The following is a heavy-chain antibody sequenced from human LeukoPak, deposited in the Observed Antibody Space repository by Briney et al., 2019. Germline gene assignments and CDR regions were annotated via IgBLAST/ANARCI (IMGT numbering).Heavy chain of an antibody. V-gene: IGHV3-49*03. CDR2: IRGKGSGGST. Sequence: GRSLRLSCTASGFTFGGYAMSWFRQAPGKGLEWVGFIRGKGSGGSTEYAASVKGRFTISRDDSRSMAYLQMDGLRTDDTAVYYCTRERDYTDEYWGQGTLVTVSS. CDR1: GFTFGGYA. D-gene: IGHD4-11*01. J-gene: IGHJ4*02. CDR3: TRERDYTDEY.